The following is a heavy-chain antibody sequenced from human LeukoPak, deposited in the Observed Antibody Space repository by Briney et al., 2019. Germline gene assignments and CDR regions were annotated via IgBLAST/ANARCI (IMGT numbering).Heavy chain of an antibody. Sequence: PGGSLRLSCAASGFTFSSYGMHWVRQAPGKGLEWVAVISYDGSNKYYADSVKGRFTISRDNSKNTLYLQMNSLRAEDTAVYYCAKDQDSSSCIDYWGQGTLVTVSS. V-gene: IGHV3-30*18. CDR3: AKDQDSSSCIDY. CDR2: ISYDGSNK. J-gene: IGHJ4*02. CDR1: GFTFSSYG. D-gene: IGHD6-13*01.